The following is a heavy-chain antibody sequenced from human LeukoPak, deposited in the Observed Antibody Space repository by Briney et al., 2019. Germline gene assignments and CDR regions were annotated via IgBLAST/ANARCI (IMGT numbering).Heavy chain of an antibody. Sequence: ASVKVSCKASGYTFTSYGISWVRQALGQGLEWMGWISAYNGNTNYAQKLQDRVTMTTDTSTSTAYMELRSLRSDDTAVYYCARWGDCSSTSCYGSSRWFDPWGQGTLVTVSS. CDR3: ARWGDCSSTSCYGSSRWFDP. V-gene: IGHV1-18*01. D-gene: IGHD2-2*01. CDR1: GYTFTSYG. CDR2: ISAYNGNT. J-gene: IGHJ5*02.